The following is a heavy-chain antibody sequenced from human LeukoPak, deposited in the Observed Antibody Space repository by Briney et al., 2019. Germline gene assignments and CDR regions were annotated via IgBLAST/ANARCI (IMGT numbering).Heavy chain of an antibody. Sequence: GASVKVSCKASGYTFTGYYMHWVRQAPGQGLEWMGWINPNSGGTNYAQKFQGRVTMTRDTSISTAYMELSRLRSDDTAVYYCARDEGGSYFLLDYWGQGTLVTVSS. CDR2: INPNSGGT. J-gene: IGHJ4*02. V-gene: IGHV1-2*02. D-gene: IGHD1-26*01. CDR1: GYTFTGYY. CDR3: ARDEGGSYFLLDY.